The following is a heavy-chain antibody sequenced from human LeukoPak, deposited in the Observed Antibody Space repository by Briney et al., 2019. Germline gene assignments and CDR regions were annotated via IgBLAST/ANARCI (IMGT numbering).Heavy chain of an antibody. CDR2: MYSGGST. Sequence: PGGSLRLSCAASGFTVSSNYMSWVRQAPGKGLEWVSVMYSGGSTYYADSVKGRFTISRDNSKNTLYLQMNSLRAEDTAVYYCAREFPASYYYDSSGYYFDYWGQGTLVTVSS. V-gene: IGHV3-53*01. CDR3: AREFPASYYYDSSGYYFDY. J-gene: IGHJ4*02. D-gene: IGHD3-22*01. CDR1: GFTVSSNY.